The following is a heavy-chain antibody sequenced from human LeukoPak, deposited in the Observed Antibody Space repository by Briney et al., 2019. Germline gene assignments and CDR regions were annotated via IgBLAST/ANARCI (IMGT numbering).Heavy chain of an antibody. CDR2: ITASGGNT. V-gene: IGHV3-23*01. CDR1: GFTFSSYA. Sequence: GGSPRLSCAASGFTFSSYAMGWVRQAPGKGLEWVSAITASGGNTYYADSVKGRFTISRDNSKNTLYLQVNSLRAEDTAVYYCAKGNGYSYGRYYFDYWGQGTLVTVSS. CDR3: AKGNGYSYGRYYFDY. D-gene: IGHD5-18*01. J-gene: IGHJ4*02.